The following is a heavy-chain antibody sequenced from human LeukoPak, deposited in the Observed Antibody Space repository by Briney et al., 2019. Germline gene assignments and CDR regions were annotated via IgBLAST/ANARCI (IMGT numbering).Heavy chain of an antibody. V-gene: IGHV4-39*07. J-gene: IGHJ2*01. CDR3: ARDYGDTPWWFDL. D-gene: IGHD3-10*01. Sequence: PSETLSLTCTVSGGSISSSSYYWGWISQPPGKGLEWIGRIYYSGGTYYNSSLKIQVTISVDTSKNQFSLKLSSVTAADTAAYYCARDYGDTPWWFDLWGRGTLVTVSS. CDR1: GGSISSSSYY. CDR2: IYYSGGT.